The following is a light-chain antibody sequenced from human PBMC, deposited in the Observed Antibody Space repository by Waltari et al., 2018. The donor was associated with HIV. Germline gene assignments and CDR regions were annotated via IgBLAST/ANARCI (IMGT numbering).Light chain of an antibody. J-gene: IGLJ3*02. CDR3: AAWDDTLNGPV. V-gene: IGLV1-44*01. Sequence: SVLTQPPSASGTPGQSVPISCSGSSSNIGSDTVNWYQHLTGTAPKLLIYRNNERPSGVPDRFSGSKSGTSASLAISGLQSEDEADYYCAAWDDTLNGPVFGGGTKLTVL. CDR1: SSNIGSDT. CDR2: RNN.